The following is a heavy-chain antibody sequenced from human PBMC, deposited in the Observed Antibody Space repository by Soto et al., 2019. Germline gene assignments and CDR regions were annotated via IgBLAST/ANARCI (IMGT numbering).Heavy chain of an antibody. Sequence: DVQLVESWGALVQPGGSLRLSCAASGFTFSRHNMNWVRQAPGKGLEWVSYMSSSSISTYYADSVKGRFTISRDNAKESLYLQMNSLRDEDTALYYCARDWGTGIYSGYAMDVWGQGTTVIVSS. CDR3: ARDWGTGIYSGYAMDV. CDR1: GFTFSRHN. CDR2: MSSSSIST. V-gene: IGHV3-48*02. D-gene: IGHD3-10*01. J-gene: IGHJ6*02.